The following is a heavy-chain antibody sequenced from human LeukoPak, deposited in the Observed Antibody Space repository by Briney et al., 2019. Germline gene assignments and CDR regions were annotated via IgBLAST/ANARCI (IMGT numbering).Heavy chain of an antibody. CDR3: ARVIPDFDAFDI. CDR1: GFTVSSNY. D-gene: IGHD3-3*01. Sequence: GGSLRLSCAASGFTVSSNYMSWVRQAPGKGLEWVSSISSSSSYIYYADSVKGRFTISRDNAKNSLYLQMNSLRAEDTAVYYCARVIPDFDAFDIWGQGTMVTVSS. V-gene: IGHV3-21*01. J-gene: IGHJ3*02. CDR2: ISSSSSYI.